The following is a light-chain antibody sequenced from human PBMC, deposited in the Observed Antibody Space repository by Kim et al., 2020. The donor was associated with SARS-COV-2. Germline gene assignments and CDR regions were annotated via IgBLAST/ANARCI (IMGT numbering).Light chain of an antibody. CDR3: QQYDNLLET. J-gene: IGKJ2*01. CDR1: QDISNY. Sequence: DIQMTQSPSSLSASVGDRVTITCQASQDISNYLNWYQQKPGKAPKLLIYDACNLETGVPSRFSGSGSGTDFTFTISSLQPEDIATYYCQQYDNLLETFGQGTKLEI. V-gene: IGKV1-33*01. CDR2: DAC.